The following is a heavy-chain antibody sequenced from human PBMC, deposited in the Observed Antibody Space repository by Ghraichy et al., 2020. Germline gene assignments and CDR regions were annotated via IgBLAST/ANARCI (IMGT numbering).Heavy chain of an antibody. V-gene: IGHV4-59*01. J-gene: IGHJ4*02. CDR1: GGSISSYY. CDR3: ARVGGSGGGGGIVDY. CDR2: IYYSGST. Sequence: SETLSLTCTVSGGSISSYYWSWIRQPPGKGLEWIGYIYYSGSTNYNPSLKSRVTISVDTSKNQFSLKLSSVTAADTAVYYGARVGGSGGGGGIVDYWGQGTLVTVSS. D-gene: IGHD3-10*01.